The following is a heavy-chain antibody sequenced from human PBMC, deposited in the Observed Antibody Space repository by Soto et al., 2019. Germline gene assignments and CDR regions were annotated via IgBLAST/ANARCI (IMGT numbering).Heavy chain of an antibody. CDR2: ISDNGDTT. D-gene: IGHD3-10*02. CDR1: GFTFNNYA. J-gene: IGHJ4*02. Sequence: PGGSLRLSCAASGFTFNNYAMNWVRQAPGKGLGWVSVISDNGDTTHYADSVKGRFTISRDNSKNTLYQQMNSLRAEDTAVYYCAKAPPMSLYSVYWAQGTLVTVSS. CDR3: AKAPPMSLYSVY. V-gene: IGHV3-23*01.